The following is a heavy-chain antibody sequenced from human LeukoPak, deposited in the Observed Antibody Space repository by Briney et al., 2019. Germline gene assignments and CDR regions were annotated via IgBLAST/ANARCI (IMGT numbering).Heavy chain of an antibody. V-gene: IGHV1-24*01. J-gene: IGHJ4*02. D-gene: IGHD2-2*01. Sequence: ASVKVSCKVSGYTLTELSMHWVRQAPGKGLEWMGGFDPEDGETIYAQKFQGRVTMTEDTSTDTAYMELRSLRSDDTAVYYCARVQLVPAASAFDYWGQGTLVTVSS. CDR1: GYTLTELS. CDR3: ARVQLVPAASAFDY. CDR2: FDPEDGET.